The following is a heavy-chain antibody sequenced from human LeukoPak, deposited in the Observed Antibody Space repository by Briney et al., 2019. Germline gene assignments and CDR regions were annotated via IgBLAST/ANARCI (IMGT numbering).Heavy chain of an antibody. V-gene: IGHV3-23*01. Sequence: GGSLRLSCAASGFTFSSIAMSWVRQAPGKRLEWVSAIRSNGETVYNADSVKGRFTISRDNSRQTLFLQLSSLRVEDTATYYCAKGQELDDGVFDSWGQGTLVTVSS. CDR3: AKGQELDDGVFDS. D-gene: IGHD1-1*01. CDR1: GFTFSSIA. J-gene: IGHJ4*02. CDR2: IRSNGETV.